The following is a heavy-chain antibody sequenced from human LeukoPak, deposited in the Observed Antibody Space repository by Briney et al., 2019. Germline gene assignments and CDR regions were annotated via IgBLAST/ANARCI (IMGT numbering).Heavy chain of an antibody. D-gene: IGHD4/OR15-4a*01. Sequence: GGSLRLSCAASGFTFNNYGMSWVRQALGKGLEWVSSIRGDDGTTHYADSVKGRFAISRDNSKNTLSLQMNSLRAEDTAVYYCARVIGAIDPFDYWGQGALVTVSS. CDR3: ARVIGAIDPFDY. V-gene: IGHV3-23*01. J-gene: IGHJ4*02. CDR1: GFTFNNYG. CDR2: IRGDDGTT.